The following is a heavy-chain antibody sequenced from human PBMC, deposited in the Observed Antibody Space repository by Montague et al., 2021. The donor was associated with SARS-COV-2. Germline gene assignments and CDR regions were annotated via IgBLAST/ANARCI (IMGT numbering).Heavy chain of an antibody. J-gene: IGHJ6*02. CDR1: GGSISSYY. CDR2: IYYSGST. CDR3: AREGSGRGYYYYGMDV. Sequence: SETLSLTCTVSGGSISSYYWSWIRQPPGKGLEWVGYIYYSGSTNYNPSLKSQVTISVDTSKNQFSLKLSSVTAADTAVYYCAREGSGRGYYYYGMDVWGQGTTVTVSS. V-gene: IGHV4-59*01. D-gene: IGHD3-10*01.